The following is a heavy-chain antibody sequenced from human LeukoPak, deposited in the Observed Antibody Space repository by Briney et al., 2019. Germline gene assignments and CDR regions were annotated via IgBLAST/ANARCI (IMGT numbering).Heavy chain of an antibody. CDR1: GFTFSSYA. J-gene: IGHJ5*02. Sequence: PGGSLRLSCAASGFTFSSYAMHWVRQAPGKGLEWVAVISYDGSNKYYADSVKGRFTISRDNSKNTLYLQMNSLRAEDTAVYYCARSNAFDPWGQGTLVTVSS. V-gene: IGHV3-30*04. CDR3: ARSNAFDP. CDR2: ISYDGSNK.